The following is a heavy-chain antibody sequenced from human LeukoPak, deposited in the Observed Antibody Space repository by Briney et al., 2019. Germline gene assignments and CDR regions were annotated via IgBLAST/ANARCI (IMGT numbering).Heavy chain of an antibody. D-gene: IGHD4-17*01. CDR2: IYYSGST. J-gene: IGHJ3*02. V-gene: IGHV4-59*01. Sequence: PSETLSLTCTVSGGSISSYYWSWIRQPPGKGLEWIGYIYYSGSTNYNPSLKSRVTISVDTSKNQFSLKLNSVTAADTAVYYCARVGDYGRAFDIWGQGTMVTVSS. CDR3: ARVGDYGRAFDI. CDR1: GGSISSYY.